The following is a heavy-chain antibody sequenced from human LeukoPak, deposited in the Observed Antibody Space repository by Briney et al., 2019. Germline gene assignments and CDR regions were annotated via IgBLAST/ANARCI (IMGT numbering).Heavy chain of an antibody. CDR3: ARWSTVTTLGYYKGMDV. CDR1: GFTFSNYW. Sequence: GGSLRLSCVASGFTFSNYWMSWVRQAPGKGLEWVANIKQDGSEQYYVDSVKGRVTISRDNAKNSLYLQMNSLRAEDTAVYYCARWSTVTTLGYYKGMDVWGQGTTVTVS. J-gene: IGHJ6*02. V-gene: IGHV3-7*01. D-gene: IGHD4-17*01. CDR2: IKQDGSEQ.